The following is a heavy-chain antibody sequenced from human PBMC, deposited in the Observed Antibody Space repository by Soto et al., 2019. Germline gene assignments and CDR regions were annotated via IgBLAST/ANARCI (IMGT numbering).Heavy chain of an antibody. V-gene: IGHV4-31*03. J-gene: IGHJ4*02. CDR3: ARASSGWFIDY. CDR1: GGSISIGGYY. Sequence: SDTLSLTCTVSGGSISIGGYYWSWIRQHPGKGLEWIGYIYYSGSTYYNPSLKSRVTISVDTSKNQFSLKLSSVTAADTAVYYCARASSGWFIDYWGQGTLVTVSS. D-gene: IGHD6-19*01. CDR2: IYYSGST.